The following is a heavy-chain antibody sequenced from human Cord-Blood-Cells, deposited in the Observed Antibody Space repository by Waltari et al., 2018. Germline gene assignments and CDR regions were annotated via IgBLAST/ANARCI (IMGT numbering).Heavy chain of an antibody. CDR3: ARSAYSSSWYNWFDP. CDR2: IIPIFGTA. D-gene: IGHD6-13*01. Sequence: QVQLVQSGAEVKKPGSSVKVSCKASGGTFSSYGISWVRQAPGQVLEWMGGIIPIFGTANYAQKFQGRVTITADESTSTAYMELSSLRSEDTAVYYCARSAYSSSWYNWFDPWGQGTLVTVSS. V-gene: IGHV1-69*01. J-gene: IGHJ5*02. CDR1: GGTFSSYG.